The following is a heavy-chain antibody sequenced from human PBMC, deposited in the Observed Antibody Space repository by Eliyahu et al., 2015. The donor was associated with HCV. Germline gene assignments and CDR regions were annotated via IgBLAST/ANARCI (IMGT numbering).Heavy chain of an antibody. V-gene: IGHV3-49*05. Sequence: EVQLVESGGGLVKPGRSLRLSCTASGXXLCGDXDVRVFRQAPGKGLEWVGFIRSKAYGGTTEYAASVKGRFTISRDDSKSIAYLQMNSLKTEDTAVYYCTRGIAVAGVYNWFDPWGQGTLVTVSS. J-gene: IGHJ5*02. D-gene: IGHD6-19*01. CDR3: TRGIAVAGVYNWFDP. CDR2: IRSKAYGGTT. CDR1: GXXLCGDXD.